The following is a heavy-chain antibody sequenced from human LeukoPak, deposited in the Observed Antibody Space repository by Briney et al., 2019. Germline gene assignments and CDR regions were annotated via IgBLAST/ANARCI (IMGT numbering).Heavy chain of an antibody. CDR2: ISGSGGST. Sequence: AISGSGGSTYYADSVKGRFTISRDNSKNTLYLQMNSLRAEDTAVYYCAKDRSGGSFYYYYYYMDVWGKGTTVTISS. V-gene: IGHV3-23*01. D-gene: IGHD1-26*01. J-gene: IGHJ6*03. CDR3: AKDRSGGSFYYYYYYMDV.